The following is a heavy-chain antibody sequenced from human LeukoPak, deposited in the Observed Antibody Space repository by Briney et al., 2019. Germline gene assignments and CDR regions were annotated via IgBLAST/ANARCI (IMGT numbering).Heavy chain of an antibody. CDR1: GFTFSSYW. D-gene: IGHD3-16*01. J-gene: IGHJ4*02. Sequence: GGSLRLSCAASGFTFSSYWMTGVRQAPGKGLEWVDNIKHNGDELNYVDSVEDRFTISRDNAKNSLYLHMTSLRAEDTAVYYCARELRTFDSWGQGTLVTVSS. CDR3: ARELRTFDS. CDR2: IKHNGDEL. V-gene: IGHV3-7*01.